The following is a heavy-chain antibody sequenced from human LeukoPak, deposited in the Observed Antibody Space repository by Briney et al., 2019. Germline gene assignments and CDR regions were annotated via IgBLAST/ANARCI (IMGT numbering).Heavy chain of an antibody. D-gene: IGHD3-10*01. CDR2: IKPNSGGT. Sequence: ASVKVSCKASGYSFADYYMHWVRQAPGQGLEWMGWIKPNSGGTRSAQKFQGRVTMTRDTSISTAYMELSSLRYDATAVYYGATNILVRDIINWFDPWGQGTLVTVSS. CDR3: ATNILVRDIINWFDP. CDR1: GYSFADYY. J-gene: IGHJ5*02. V-gene: IGHV1-2*02.